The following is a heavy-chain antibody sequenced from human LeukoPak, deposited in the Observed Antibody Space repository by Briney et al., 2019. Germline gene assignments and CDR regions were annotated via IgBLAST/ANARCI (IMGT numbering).Heavy chain of an antibody. J-gene: IGHJ4*02. CDR3: ARDLDGWELFDY. CDR1: GFTFRSYW. Sequence: KPGGSLRLSCAASGFTFRSYWMSWIRQAPGKGLEWVSYISSSGSTIYYADSVKGRFTISRDNAKNSLYLQMNSLRAEDTAVYYCARDLDGWELFDYWGQGTLVTVSS. V-gene: IGHV3-11*04. CDR2: ISSSGSTI. D-gene: IGHD1-26*01.